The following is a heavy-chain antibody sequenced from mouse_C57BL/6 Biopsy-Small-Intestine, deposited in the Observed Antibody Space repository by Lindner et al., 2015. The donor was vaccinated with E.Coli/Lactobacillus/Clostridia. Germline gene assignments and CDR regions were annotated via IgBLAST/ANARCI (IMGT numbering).Heavy chain of an antibody. Sequence: EVQLQESGPELVKPGASVKMSCKASGYTFTDYNMHWVRQSHGKSLEWIGYINPNNGGTSYNQKFKGKATLTVNKSSSTAYMELRSLTSEDSAVYYCARWNDYDGFAYWGQGTLVTVSA. V-gene: IGHV1-22*01. CDR3: ARWNDYDGFAY. CDR1: GYTFTDYN. J-gene: IGHJ3*01. D-gene: IGHD2-4*01. CDR2: INPNNGGT.